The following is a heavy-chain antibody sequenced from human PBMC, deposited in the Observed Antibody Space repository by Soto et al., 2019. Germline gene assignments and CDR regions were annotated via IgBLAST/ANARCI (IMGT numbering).Heavy chain of an antibody. V-gene: IGHV3-11*01. Sequence: QEYLVESGGDLVKPGGSLRLSCAASGFSFSDYYMSWVRQAPGKGLEWILYIGTSTGTIYYADSVKGRFTISSDSANNSLYLQMKSLRVEDTAVYYCARRRDYLDVWGKGTTVTVSS. CDR2: IGTSTGTI. J-gene: IGHJ6*03. CDR1: GFSFSDYY. CDR3: ARRRDYLDV.